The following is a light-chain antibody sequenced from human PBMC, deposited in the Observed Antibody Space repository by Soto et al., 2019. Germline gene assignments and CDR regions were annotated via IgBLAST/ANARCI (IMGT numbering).Light chain of an antibody. J-gene: IGKJ5*01. CDR2: GAS. Sequence: IGMTQSPATLSVSPGERATLSCRASQSVSSNLAWYQQKPGQAPRLLIYGASTRATGIPARFSGSGSGTEFTLTISSLQSEDFAVYYCQQYGYSPITFGQGTRLEIK. CDR1: QSVSSN. V-gene: IGKV3-15*01. CDR3: QQYGYSPIT.